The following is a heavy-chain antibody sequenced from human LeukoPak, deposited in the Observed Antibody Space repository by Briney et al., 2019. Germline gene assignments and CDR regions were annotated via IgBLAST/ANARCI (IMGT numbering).Heavy chain of an antibody. Sequence: ASVRVSCKASGYTFTSYGISWVRQAPGQGLEWMAWINPYNGNTNYAQKLQGRVTVTTDTSTSTAYMELRSLRSDDTAAYYCARDRSDSGDYVLLDRWGQGTLVTVSS. V-gene: IGHV1-18*01. CDR3: ARDRSDSGDYVLLDR. CDR2: INPYNGNT. D-gene: IGHD4-17*01. CDR1: GYTFTSYG. J-gene: IGHJ5*02.